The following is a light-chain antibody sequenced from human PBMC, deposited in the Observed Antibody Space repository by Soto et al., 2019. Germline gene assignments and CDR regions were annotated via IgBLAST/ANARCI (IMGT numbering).Light chain of an antibody. Sequence: QSALTQPPSASGSPGQSVTISCTGTSSDVGAYNYVSWYQQHAGKARKLVIYEVTKRPSGVPDRFSGSKSANTASLTVSGLQAEDEADYYCSSFASSNTWVFGGGTKVTVL. CDR2: EVT. J-gene: IGLJ3*02. CDR1: SSDVGAYNY. V-gene: IGLV2-8*01. CDR3: SSFASSNTWV.